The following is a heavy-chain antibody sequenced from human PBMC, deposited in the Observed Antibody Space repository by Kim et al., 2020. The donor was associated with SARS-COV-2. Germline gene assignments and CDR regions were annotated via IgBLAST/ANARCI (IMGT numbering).Heavy chain of an antibody. Sequence: GGSLRLSCAASGFTFSSYGMHWVRQAPGKGLEWVAVISYDGSNKYYADSVKGRFTISRDNSKNTLYLQMNSLRAEDTAVYYCAKDGVLRYFDWYYMDVWGKGTTVTVSS. D-gene: IGHD3-9*01. V-gene: IGHV3-30*18. CDR2: ISYDGSNK. J-gene: IGHJ6*03. CDR1: GFTFSSYG. CDR3: AKDGVLRYFDWYYMDV.